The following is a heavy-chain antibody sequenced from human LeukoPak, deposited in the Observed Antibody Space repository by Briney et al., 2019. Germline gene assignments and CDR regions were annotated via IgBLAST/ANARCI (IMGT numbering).Heavy chain of an antibody. D-gene: IGHD3-16*01. V-gene: IGHV3-7*01. CDR3: VVSVGEY. Sequence: PGGSLRLSCAVSGFSVSRQWMTWVRQAPGKGLEWVANMNNDGSQRYYLDSVKGRFTISKDNGKNSVVLQMNSLRAEDTAVYCGVVSVGEYWGQGTLVTVST. CDR2: MNNDGSQR. CDR1: GFSVSRQW. J-gene: IGHJ4*02.